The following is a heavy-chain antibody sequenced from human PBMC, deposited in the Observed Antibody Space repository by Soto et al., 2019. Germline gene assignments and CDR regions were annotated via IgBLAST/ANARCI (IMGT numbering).Heavy chain of an antibody. CDR3: ARPNRGYYGMDV. V-gene: IGHV4-38-2*01. Sequence: SETLSLTCAVSGYSISSGHYWAWVRQPPGKGLEWIGNIYHTGSTYYNPSLKSRVTMSVDTSKNQFSLKLTSVTAADTAMYYCARPNRGYYGMDVWDQGTTVTVS. CDR2: IYHTGST. J-gene: IGHJ6*02. CDR1: GYSISSGHY. D-gene: IGHD7-27*01.